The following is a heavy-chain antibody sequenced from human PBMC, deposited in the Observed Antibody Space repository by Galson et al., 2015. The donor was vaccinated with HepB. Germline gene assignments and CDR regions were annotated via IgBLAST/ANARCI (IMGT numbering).Heavy chain of an antibody. Sequence: SLRLSCAASGFTFSDYYMSWIRQAPGKGLEWVSYISSSGSTIYYADSVKGRFTISRDNAKNSLYLQMNSLRAEDTAVYYCARDASSSWYFDNWFDPWGQGTLVTVSS. J-gene: IGHJ5*02. V-gene: IGHV3-11*01. CDR1: GFTFSDYY. D-gene: IGHD6-13*01. CDR3: ARDASSSWYFDNWFDP. CDR2: ISSSGSTI.